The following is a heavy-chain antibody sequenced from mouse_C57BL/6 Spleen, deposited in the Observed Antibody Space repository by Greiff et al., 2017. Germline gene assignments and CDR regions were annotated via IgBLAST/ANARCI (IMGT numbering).Heavy chain of an antibody. Sequence: QVQLQQSGPELVKPGASVKISCKASGYTFTDYYINWVKQRPGQGFEWIGWIYPGSGNTKYNEKFKGKATLTVDTSSSTAYMQLSSLTSEDSAVYFCARKGDDLLLGDYWGQGTTLTVSS. CDR3: ARKGDDLLLGDY. D-gene: IGHD2-1*01. CDR1: GYTFTDYY. CDR2: IYPGSGNT. J-gene: IGHJ2*01. V-gene: IGHV1-84*01.